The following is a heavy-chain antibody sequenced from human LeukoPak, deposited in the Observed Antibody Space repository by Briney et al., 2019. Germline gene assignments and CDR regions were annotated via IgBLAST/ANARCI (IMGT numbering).Heavy chain of an antibody. D-gene: IGHD3-3*01. Sequence: SETLSLTCTVSGGSISSSSYYWGWIRQPPGKGLEWIGCIHYSGSNYYNPSLKSRVTISVDTSKNHFSLKLSSVTAADTAVYYCASLEYYADYWGQGTLVTVSS. V-gene: IGHV4-39*02. CDR2: IHYSGSN. CDR1: GGSISSSSYY. CDR3: ASLEYYADY. J-gene: IGHJ4*02.